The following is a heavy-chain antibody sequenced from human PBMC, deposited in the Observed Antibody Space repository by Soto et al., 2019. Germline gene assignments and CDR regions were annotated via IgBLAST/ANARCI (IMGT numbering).Heavy chain of an antibody. CDR3: ARGRSYCSGGSCYFTLYCYYYYMDV. V-gene: IGHV1-8*01. D-gene: IGHD2-15*01. CDR2: MNPNSGNT. Sequence: GASVKVSCKASGYTFTSYDIKWVRQATGQGLEWMGWMNPNSGNTGYAQKFQGRVTMTRDTSISTAYMELSSLRSEDTAVYYCARGRSYCSGGSCYFTLYCYYYYMDVWGKGTTVTVSS. J-gene: IGHJ6*03. CDR1: GYTFTSYD.